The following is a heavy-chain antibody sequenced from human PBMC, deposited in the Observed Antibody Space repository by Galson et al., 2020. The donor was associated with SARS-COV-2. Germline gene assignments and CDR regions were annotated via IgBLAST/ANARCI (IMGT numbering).Heavy chain of an antibody. Sequence: SETLSLTCTVSGGTISSGDYYWSWIRQPPGQGLEWIGYTYYSGSTYYNPSLKSRVTISVDTSKNQFSLKLSSVTAADTAVYYCARSPRSRITIFGVVAHFDYWGQGTLVTVSS. J-gene: IGHJ4*02. D-gene: IGHD3-3*01. CDR1: GGTISSGDYY. V-gene: IGHV4-30-4*01. CDR2: TYYSGST. CDR3: ARSPRSRITIFGVVAHFDY.